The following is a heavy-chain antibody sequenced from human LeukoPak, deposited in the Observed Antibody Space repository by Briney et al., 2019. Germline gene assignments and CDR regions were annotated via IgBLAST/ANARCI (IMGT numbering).Heavy chain of an antibody. J-gene: IGHJ4*02. D-gene: IGHD1-26*01. Sequence: SETLSLTCTVSGGSISSYYWSWIRQPPGKGLEWIGYIYYSGSTNYNPSLKSRVTISIDTSKNQFSLRLSSVTAADTAMYYCAKSGGYGLIDYWGQGTLVTVSS. CDR1: GGSISSYY. CDR3: AKSGGYGLIDY. V-gene: IGHV4-59*08. CDR2: IYYSGST.